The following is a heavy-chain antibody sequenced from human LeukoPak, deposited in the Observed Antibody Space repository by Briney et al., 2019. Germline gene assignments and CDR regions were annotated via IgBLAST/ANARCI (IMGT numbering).Heavy chain of an antibody. CDR3: AKELGLTYYYDSSRGAFDI. CDR2: ISGSGGNT. CDR1: GFTFSSYA. V-gene: IGHV3-23*01. D-gene: IGHD3-22*01. Sequence: PGGSLRLSCAASGFTFSSYAMSWVRQAPGKGLEWVSVISGSGGNTYYADSMKGRFTISRDNSKNTLYLQMNSLRAEDTAVYYCAKELGLTYYYDSSRGAFDIWGQGTMVTVSS. J-gene: IGHJ3*02.